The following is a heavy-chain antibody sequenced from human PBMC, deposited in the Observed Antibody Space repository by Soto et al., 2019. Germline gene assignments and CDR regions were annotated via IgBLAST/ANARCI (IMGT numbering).Heavy chain of an antibody. CDR1: GFTVSNNY. J-gene: IGHJ4*02. V-gene: IGHV3-53*01. CDR2: IYSGGYT. D-gene: IGHD3-10*01. Sequence: EVQLVESGGGLIQPGGSLRLSCAVSGFTVSNNYMSWVRQAPGKGLEGVSVIYSGGYTAYGDSVKGRFTISRDNSKNTLFPQRNSLGAGGRGVFFWAGRPGGGGYWGQGTLVTVSS. CDR3: AGRPGGGGY.